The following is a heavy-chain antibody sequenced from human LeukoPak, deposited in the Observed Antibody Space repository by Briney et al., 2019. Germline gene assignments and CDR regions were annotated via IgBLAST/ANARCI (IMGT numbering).Heavy chain of an antibody. D-gene: IGHD3-10*01. J-gene: IGHJ4*02. CDR1: GFTFSGFS. Sequence: GGSLRLSCAASGFTFSGFSMSWVRQSPTKGLEWVANIKQDGSERYYVDSVKGRFTISRDSAKNSLSLQMSNLRVEDTAVYYCARAGSHWHYVYWGQGTVVTVSS. CDR3: ARAGSHWHYVY. V-gene: IGHV3-7*01. CDR2: IKQDGSER.